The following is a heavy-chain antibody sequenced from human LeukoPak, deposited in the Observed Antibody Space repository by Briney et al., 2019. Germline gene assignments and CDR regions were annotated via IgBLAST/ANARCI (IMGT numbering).Heavy chain of an antibody. D-gene: IGHD4-11*01. CDR1: GFTFGSYS. CDR3: EKVYSNPSTPFDY. J-gene: IGHJ5*01. Sequence: GGSRRLAWAAAGFTFGSYSIGWVRQAAGKWLGWVSAISGVVGSTYYGDSGKGRFTISRDNSKNTLYLKMTTLRAEDTAVSYCEKVYSNPSTPFDYWGHGTLVT. V-gene: IGHV3-23*01. CDR2: ISGVVGST.